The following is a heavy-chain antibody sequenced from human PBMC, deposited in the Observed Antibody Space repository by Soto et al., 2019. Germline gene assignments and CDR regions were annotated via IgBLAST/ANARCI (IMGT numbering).Heavy chain of an antibody. CDR2: IWYDGSNK. CDR3: ARGSPAARPDY. V-gene: IGHV3-33*01. Sequence: QVQLVESGGGVVQPGRSLRLSCAASGFTFSSYGMHWVRQAPGKGLEWVAVIWYDGSNKYYADSVKGRFTISRDNSKNTLYLQMISLRAEDTAVYYCARGSPAARPDYWGQGTLVTVSS. CDR1: GFTFSSYG. J-gene: IGHJ4*02. D-gene: IGHD6-6*01.